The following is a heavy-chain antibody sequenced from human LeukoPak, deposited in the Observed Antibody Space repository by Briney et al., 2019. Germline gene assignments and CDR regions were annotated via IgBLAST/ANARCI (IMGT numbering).Heavy chain of an antibody. J-gene: IGHJ4*02. CDR3: ARCDSVTALDY. Sequence: SETLSLTCTVSGGSISSSSYYWGWIRQPPGKGLEWIGSIYYSGSTYYNPSLKSRVTISVDTSKNQFSLKLSSVTAADTAVYYCARCDSVTALDYWGQGTLVTASS. V-gene: IGHV4-39*07. D-gene: IGHD4-17*01. CDR1: GGSISSSSYY. CDR2: IYYSGST.